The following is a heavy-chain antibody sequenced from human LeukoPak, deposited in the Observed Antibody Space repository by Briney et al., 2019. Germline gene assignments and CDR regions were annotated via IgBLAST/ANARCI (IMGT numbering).Heavy chain of an antibody. CDR2: INYSGGHK. V-gene: IGHV3-23*01. D-gene: IGHD4-11*01. J-gene: IGHJ4*02. CDR1: GFTFKNCA. CDR3: AKDDSMTLDHFDY. Sequence: GGSLRLSCVASGFTFKNCAMSWVGQAPGKGLEWVSGINYSGGHKYYADSVKGRFTISRDSSKNTLSLQMNSLTTEDTAGYYCAKDDSMTLDHFDYWGQGALVTVSS.